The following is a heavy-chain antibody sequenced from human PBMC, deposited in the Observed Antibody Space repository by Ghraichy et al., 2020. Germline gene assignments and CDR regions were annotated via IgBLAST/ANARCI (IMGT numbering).Heavy chain of an antibody. CDR3: ARELTGDSGGPDYYYYYGMDV. CDR2: INPNSGGT. Sequence: ASVKVSCKASGYTFTSYYIHWVRQAPGQGLEWMGWINPNSGGTNYAQKFQGRVTMTRDTSISTAYMELSRLRSDDTAVYYCARELTGDSGGPDYYYYYGMDVWGQGTTVTVSS. CDR1: GYTFTSYY. J-gene: IGHJ6*02. V-gene: IGHV1-2*02. D-gene: IGHD7-27*01.